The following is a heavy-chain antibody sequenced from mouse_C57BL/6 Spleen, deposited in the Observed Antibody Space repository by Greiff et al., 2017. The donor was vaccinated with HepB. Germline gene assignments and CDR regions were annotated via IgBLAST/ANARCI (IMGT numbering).Heavy chain of an antibody. D-gene: IGHD1-1*01. CDR2: IYPGDGDT. V-gene: IGHV1-80*01. CDR1: GYAFSSYW. CDR3: APDYYGSSDWYFDV. Sequence: QVQLQQSGAELVKPGASVKISCKASGYAFSSYWMNWVKQRPGKGLEWIGQIYPGDGDTNYNGKFKGKATLTADKSSSTAYMQLSSLTSEDSAVYFCAPDYYGSSDWYFDVWGTGTTVTVSS. J-gene: IGHJ1*03.